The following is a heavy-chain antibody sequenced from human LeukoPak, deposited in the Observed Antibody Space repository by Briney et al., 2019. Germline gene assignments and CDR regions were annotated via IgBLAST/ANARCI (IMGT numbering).Heavy chain of an antibody. Sequence: ASVTVSFKASGYTFTSYGISWGRQAPGQGLEWMGWISAYNDNTNYAQKLQGRVTMTTDTSTSTAYMELRSLRSDDTAVYYCARDLTGALNVWVSYIGVVFNIWGQGTMVTVSS. D-gene: IGHD3-16*01. CDR1: GYTFTSYG. CDR3: ARDLTGALNVWVSYIGVVFNI. V-gene: IGHV1-18*01. J-gene: IGHJ3*02. CDR2: ISAYNDNT.